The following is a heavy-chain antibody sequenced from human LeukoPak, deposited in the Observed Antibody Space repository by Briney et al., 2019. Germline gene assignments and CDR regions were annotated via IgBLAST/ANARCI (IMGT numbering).Heavy chain of an antibody. J-gene: IGHJ4*02. CDR1: GYTFTGYY. D-gene: IGHD1-26*01. V-gene: IGHV1-2*02. Sequence: ASVKVSCKASGYTFTGYYMHWVRQAPGQGLEWMGWINPNSGGTNYAQKFQGRVTMTRDTSISTAYMELSRLRSDDTAVYYCARTFRRPLSGSYYVLGYWGQGTLVTVSS. CDR2: INPNSGGT. CDR3: ARTFRRPLSGSYYVLGY.